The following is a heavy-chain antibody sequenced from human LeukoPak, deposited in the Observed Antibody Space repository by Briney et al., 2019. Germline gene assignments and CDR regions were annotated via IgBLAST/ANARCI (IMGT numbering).Heavy chain of an antibody. Sequence: GGSLRLSCAASGFIFSNYAMSWVRQAPAKGLEWVSGINENGGSTYYADSVKGRFTISRDNSKNTLYLQMSSLGAEDTAVYYCAKGVGVSGYYPFDQWGQGTLVTVFS. CDR2: INENGGST. V-gene: IGHV3-23*01. D-gene: IGHD3-22*01. CDR3: AKGVGVSGYYPFDQ. CDR1: GFIFSNYA. J-gene: IGHJ4*02.